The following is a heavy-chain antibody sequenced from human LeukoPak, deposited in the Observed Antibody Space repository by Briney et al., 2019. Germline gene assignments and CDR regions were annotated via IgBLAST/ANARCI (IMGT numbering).Heavy chain of an antibody. J-gene: IGHJ4*02. V-gene: IGHV3-23*01. CDR2: ISRSGAYA. Sequence: PGGSLRLSCAASGFTFQNFDMSWVRQAPGKGLEWVSSISRSGAYAHCADSVKGRFTISRDNSNSTLFLQMNSLRGDDTAVYYCVRGASHLAYWGQGTLVTASS. D-gene: IGHD4/OR15-4a*01. CDR1: GFTFQNFD. CDR3: VRGASHLAY.